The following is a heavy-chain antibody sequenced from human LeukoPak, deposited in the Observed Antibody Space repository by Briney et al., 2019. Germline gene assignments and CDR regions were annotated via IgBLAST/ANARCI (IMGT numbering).Heavy chain of an antibody. CDR3: ARGSVDHGDYRDWFDP. CDR2: INPRGGST. CDR1: GYTFTTYY. J-gene: IGHJ5*02. V-gene: IGHV1-46*01. D-gene: IGHD4-17*01. Sequence: ASVKVSCKASGYTFTTYYMHWVRQAPGQGLEWMGTINPRGGSTTYAQKFQGRVSMTRDMSTSTVYMDLSSLRSEDTAVYYCARGSVDHGDYRDWFDPWGQGTLVTVSS.